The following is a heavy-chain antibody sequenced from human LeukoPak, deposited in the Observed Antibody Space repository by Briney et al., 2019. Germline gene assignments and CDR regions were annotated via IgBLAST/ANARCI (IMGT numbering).Heavy chain of an antibody. V-gene: IGHV3-15*01. J-gene: IGHJ6*02. D-gene: IGHD5-24*01. Sequence: GGSLRLSCAASGFTFRNAWMSWVRQAPGKGLEWVGRIKSKAYGETTDYGAPVKGRFTISRDDSKNTVYLQVNSLNTEDTGIYYCVADVAGYNPYAMDVWGRGTTVTVSS. CDR3: VADVAGYNPYAMDV. CDR1: GFTFRNAW. CDR2: IKSKAYGETT.